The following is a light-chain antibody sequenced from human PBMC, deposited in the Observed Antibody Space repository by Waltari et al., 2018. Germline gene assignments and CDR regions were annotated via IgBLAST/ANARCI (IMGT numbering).Light chain of an antibody. J-gene: IGKJ1*01. V-gene: IGKV3-20*01. Sequence: EVVLSQSPGTLSLSPGELATLACRASQSVGTSLPWYQQKPGQAPRLLIYGASRRATGIPDRFSGSGSGTDFSLTISRLEPEDFAVYYCQHYVRLPATFGQGTKVEI. CDR2: GAS. CDR1: QSVGTS. CDR3: QHYVRLPAT.